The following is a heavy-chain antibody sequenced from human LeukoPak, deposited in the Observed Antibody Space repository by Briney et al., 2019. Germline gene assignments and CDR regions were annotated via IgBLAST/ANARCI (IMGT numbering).Heavy chain of an antibody. Sequence: PGGSLRLSCAASGFTFSSYAMHWVRQAPGKGLEYVSAISSNGGSTYYANSVKGRFTISRDNSKNTLYLQMNSLRAEDTAVYYCARGGVCSSVSRDRSYYCYYMDVWGKGTTVTVSS. CDR2: ISSNGGST. J-gene: IGHJ6*03. V-gene: IGHV3-64*01. CDR3: ARGGVCSSVSRDRSYYCYYMDV. D-gene: IGHD2-2*01. CDR1: GFTFSSYA.